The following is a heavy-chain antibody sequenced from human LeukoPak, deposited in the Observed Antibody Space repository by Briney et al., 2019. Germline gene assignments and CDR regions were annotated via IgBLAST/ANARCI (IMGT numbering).Heavy chain of an antibody. CDR2: ISAYNGNT. CDR3: ATSSRSKEWLLQLFDY. J-gene: IGHJ4*02. V-gene: IGHV1-18*01. CDR1: GYTFTSYG. Sequence: GASVKVSCKASGYTFTSYGISWVRQAPGQGLEWMGWISAYNGNTNYAQKLQGRVTMTTDTSTSTAYMELRSLRSDDTAVYYCATSSRSKEWLLQLFDYWGQGTLVTVSS. D-gene: IGHD3-3*01.